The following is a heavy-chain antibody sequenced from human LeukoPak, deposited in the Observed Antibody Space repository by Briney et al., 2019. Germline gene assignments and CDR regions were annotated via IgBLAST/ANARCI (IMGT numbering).Heavy chain of an antibody. V-gene: IGHV3-21*01. D-gene: IGHD6-19*01. Sequence: GGSLRLSCAASGFSFSTYTMNWVRRAPGKGLEWVSSISGSSSYIYYADSVKGRFTISRDNAKNSLYLQMNSLRAEDTAVYYCAREIAVAGRDYWGQGTLVTVSS. CDR3: AREIAVAGRDY. CDR1: GFSFSTYT. J-gene: IGHJ4*02. CDR2: ISGSSSYI.